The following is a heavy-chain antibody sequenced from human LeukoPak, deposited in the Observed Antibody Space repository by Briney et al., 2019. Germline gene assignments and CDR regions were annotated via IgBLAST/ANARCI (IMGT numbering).Heavy chain of an antibody. CDR2: INHSGST. D-gene: IGHD3-10*01. CDR3: ARGRTTMVRGVSYYYYYMDV. Sequence: GSLRLSCAASGFSFSNSAMNWVRQPPGKGLEWIGEINHSGSTNYNPSLKSRVTISVDTSKNQFSLKLSSVTAADTAVYYCARGRTTMVRGVSYYYYYMDVWGKGTTVTVSS. J-gene: IGHJ6*03. V-gene: IGHV4-34*01. CDR1: GFSFSNSA.